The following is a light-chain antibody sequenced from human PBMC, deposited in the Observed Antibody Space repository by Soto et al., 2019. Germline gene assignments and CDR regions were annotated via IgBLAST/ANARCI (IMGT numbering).Light chain of an antibody. CDR1: QSVSSN. CDR2: GAS. Sequence: EIVMTQSPATLSVSPGERATLSCRASQSVSSNLAWYQQKPGQAPRLLIYGASTRATGISARFSGSGSGTEFTLTLSSLQSEDFAVYYCQQYNNWPRAFGQGTKVEV. J-gene: IGKJ1*01. CDR3: QQYNNWPRA. V-gene: IGKV3-15*01.